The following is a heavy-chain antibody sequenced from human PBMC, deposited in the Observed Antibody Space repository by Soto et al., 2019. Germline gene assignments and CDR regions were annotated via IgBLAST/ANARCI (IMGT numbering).Heavy chain of an antibody. Sequence: ASVKVSFKASGYTFTSYGIHWLRQAPGQRLEWMGWINAANGDTKYSPKFQGRVTITRDTSASTAYMELSSLRSEDTAVYYCVRRHVSATGIDWFDPWGQGTLVTVSS. CDR2: INAANGDT. CDR1: GYTFTSYG. CDR3: VRRHVSATGIDWFDP. J-gene: IGHJ5*02. V-gene: IGHV1-3*01. D-gene: IGHD6-13*01.